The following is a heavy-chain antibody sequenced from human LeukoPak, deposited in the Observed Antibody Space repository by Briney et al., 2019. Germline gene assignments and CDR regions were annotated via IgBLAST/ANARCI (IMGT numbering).Heavy chain of an antibody. J-gene: IGHJ4*02. Sequence: SETLSLTCTVSGGSISSYYWTWIRQPAGKGLEWIGRIYTNGSTNYNPSLKSRVTISVDTSKNQFSLKLSSVTAADTAVYYCARDRSIFGVVIDYWGQGTLVTVSS. CDR2: IYTNGST. V-gene: IGHV4-4*07. CDR3: ARDRSIFGVVIDY. CDR1: GGSISSYY. D-gene: IGHD3-3*02.